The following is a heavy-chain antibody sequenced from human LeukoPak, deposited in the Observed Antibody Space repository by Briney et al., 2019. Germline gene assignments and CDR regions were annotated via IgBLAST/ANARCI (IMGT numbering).Heavy chain of an antibody. Sequence: SETLSLTCTISGGSISSYYWSWIRQPAGKGLEWIGRIYTSGSTNYNPSLKSRVTISVDTPKNQFSLKLSSVTAADTAVYYCARDSGPTGLDYWGQGTLVTVSS. CDR3: ARDSGPTGLDY. J-gene: IGHJ4*02. D-gene: IGHD1-1*01. CDR1: GGSISSYY. V-gene: IGHV4-4*07. CDR2: IYTSGST.